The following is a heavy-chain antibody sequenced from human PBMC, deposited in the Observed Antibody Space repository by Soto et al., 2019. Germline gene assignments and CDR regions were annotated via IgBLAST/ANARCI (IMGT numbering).Heavy chain of an antibody. CDR2: ISVYTGNT. V-gene: IGHV1-18*04. D-gene: IGHD2-8*01. CDR1: GYTFTSYG. Sequence: QVQLVQSGGEVTKPGASVKVSCKSSGYTFTSYGVSWVRQAPGQALEWLGWISVYTGNTKHAQKFQDRVTLTTEASTSTAYMELRSMRSDDTAVYYCERDRCTTDRCYTHHFDVWGQGTTVTVSS. CDR3: ERDRCTTDRCYTHHFDV. J-gene: IGHJ6*02.